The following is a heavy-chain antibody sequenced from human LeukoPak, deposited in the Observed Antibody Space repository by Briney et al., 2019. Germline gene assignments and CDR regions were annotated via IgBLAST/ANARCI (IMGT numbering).Heavy chain of an antibody. CDR1: RYTFNNYF. Sequence: ASVKVSCKASRYTFNNYFISWVRQAPGRGLEWVGWISPHSHTTHYAEKVQGRVTMTTDTSTTTVYMELRSLRSDDTAVYFCARGQSMYYWGQGTPVTVSS. CDR3: ARGQSMYY. CDR2: ISPHSHTT. J-gene: IGHJ4*02. D-gene: IGHD2-8*01. V-gene: IGHV1-18*01.